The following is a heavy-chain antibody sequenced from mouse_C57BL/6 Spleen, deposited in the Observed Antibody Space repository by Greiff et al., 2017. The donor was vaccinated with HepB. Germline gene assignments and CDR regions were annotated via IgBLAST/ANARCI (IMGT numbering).Heavy chain of an antibody. CDR2: ISGGGGNT. D-gene: IGHD1-1*01. CDR1: GFTFSSYT. Sequence: EVKLVESGGGLVKPGGSLKLSCAASGFTFSSYTMSWVRQTPEKRLEWVATISGGGGNTYYPDSVKGRFTISRDNAKNNLYLQMSSLRAEDTAFYYCASEVVPYYFDYWGQGTTLTVSS. V-gene: IGHV5-9*01. CDR3: ASEVVPYYFDY. J-gene: IGHJ2*01.